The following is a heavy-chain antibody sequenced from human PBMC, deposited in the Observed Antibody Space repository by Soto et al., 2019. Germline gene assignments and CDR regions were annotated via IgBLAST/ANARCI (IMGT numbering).Heavy chain of an antibody. CDR2: IYYSGST. V-gene: IGHV4-31*03. CDR1: GGSISSGGYY. J-gene: IGHJ5*02. CDR3: ARESLRKFNWFDP. Sequence: PSETLSFTCTVSGGSISSGGYYWSWIRQHPGKGLEWIGYIYYSGSTYYNPSLKSRVTISVDTSKNQFSLKLSSVTAADTAVYYCARESLRKFNWFDPWGQGTLVTVSS.